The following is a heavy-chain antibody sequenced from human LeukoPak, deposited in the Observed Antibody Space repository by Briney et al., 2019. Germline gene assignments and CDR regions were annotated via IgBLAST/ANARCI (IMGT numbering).Heavy chain of an antibody. CDR1: GFTFSSYA. V-gene: IGHV3-23*01. CDR3: ANGNLYYDFWSGYYF. Sequence: GGSLRLSCAASGFTFSSYAMSWVRQAPGKGLEWVLAISGSGGSTYYADSVKGRFTISRDNSKNTLYLQMNSLRAEDTAVYYCANGNLYYDFWSGYYFWGQGTLVTVSS. J-gene: IGHJ4*02. CDR2: ISGSGGST. D-gene: IGHD3-3*01.